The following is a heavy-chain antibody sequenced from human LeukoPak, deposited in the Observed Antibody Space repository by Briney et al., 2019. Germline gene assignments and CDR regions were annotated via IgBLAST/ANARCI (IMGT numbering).Heavy chain of an antibody. V-gene: IGHV1-69*04. J-gene: IGHJ4*02. CDR3: ARDYRSGWYEVGTY. CDR1: GGTFSSYA. Sequence: ASVKVSCKASGGTFSSYAISWVRQAPGQGLEWMGRIIPILGIANYAQKFQGRVTITADKSTSTAYMELSSLRSEDTAVYYCARDYRSGWYEVGTYWGQGTLVTVSS. D-gene: IGHD6-19*01. CDR2: IIPILGIA.